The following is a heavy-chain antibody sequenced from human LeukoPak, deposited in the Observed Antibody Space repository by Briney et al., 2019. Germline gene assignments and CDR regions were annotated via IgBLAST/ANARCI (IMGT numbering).Heavy chain of an antibody. D-gene: IGHD2-15*01. V-gene: IGHV4-59*12. Sequence: SETLSLTCTVSGGSISSYYWSWIRQPPGKGLEWIGYIYYSGSTNYNPSLKSRVTISVDTSKNQFSLKLSSVTAADTAVYYCARAVVAATGGLDHWGQGTLVTVSS. CDR2: IYYSGST. CDR3: ARAVVAATGGLDH. CDR1: GGSISSYY. J-gene: IGHJ4*02.